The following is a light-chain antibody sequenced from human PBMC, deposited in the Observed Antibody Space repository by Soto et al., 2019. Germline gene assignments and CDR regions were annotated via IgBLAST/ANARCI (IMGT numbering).Light chain of an antibody. Sequence: DIQMTQSPSSLSAYVGVRVSITCQASQYIRTSLRWFQHKPGRAHKLLIYGSSYMETGVPSRFRGSGSGTDFTFTITSLQPEDFATYYCQHYNNLPPFTFGPGTIVDIK. CDR1: QYIRTS. CDR2: GSS. J-gene: IGKJ3*01. V-gene: IGKV1-33*01. CDR3: QHYNNLPPFT.